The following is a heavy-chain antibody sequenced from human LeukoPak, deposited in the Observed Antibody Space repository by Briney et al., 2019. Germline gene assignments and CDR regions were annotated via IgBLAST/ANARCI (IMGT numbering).Heavy chain of an antibody. D-gene: IGHD3-22*01. Sequence: PGGSLRLSCAASGFTFKSHHMSWVRQAPGKGLEWVSAIDGNGDKTYYADSVKGRFTISRDNSKNTLYLQMNSLRAEDTAVYYCARSYYDSSGYYYVFDYWGQGTLVTVSS. CDR3: ARSYYDSSGYYYVFDY. J-gene: IGHJ4*02. V-gene: IGHV3-23*01. CDR2: IDGNGDKT. CDR1: GFTFKSHH.